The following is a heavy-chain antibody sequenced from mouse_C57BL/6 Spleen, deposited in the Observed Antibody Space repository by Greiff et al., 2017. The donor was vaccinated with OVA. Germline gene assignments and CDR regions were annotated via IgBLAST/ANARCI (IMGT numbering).Heavy chain of an antibody. CDR3: ARSGGGSMDY. Sequence: VQLVESGPELVKPGASVKISCKASGYSFTSYYIHWVKQRPGQGLEWIGWIYPGSGNTKYNEKFKGKATLTADTSSSTAYMQLSSLTSEDSAVYYCARSGGGSMDYWGQGTSVTVSS. V-gene: IGHV1-66*01. D-gene: IGHD1-1*01. J-gene: IGHJ4*01. CDR2: IYPGSGNT. CDR1: GYSFTSYY.